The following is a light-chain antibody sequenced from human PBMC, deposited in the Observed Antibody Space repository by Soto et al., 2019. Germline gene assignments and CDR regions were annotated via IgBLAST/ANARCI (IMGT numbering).Light chain of an antibody. J-gene: IGKJ1*01. CDR1: QSISSY. CDR3: QQSYSTLTWT. Sequence: DIQMTQSPSSLTASVGDRVTITCRAIQSISSYLNWYQQKPGKAPKLLIYTAFSLQSGVPSRFSGSGSGTDFTLTISSLQPEDFATYYCQQSYSTLTWTFGQGTKVDIK. CDR2: TAF. V-gene: IGKV1-39*01.